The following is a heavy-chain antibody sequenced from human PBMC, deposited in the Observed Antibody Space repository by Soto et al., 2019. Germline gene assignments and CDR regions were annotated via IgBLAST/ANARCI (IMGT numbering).Heavy chain of an antibody. CDR3: ARVYSGSYFYYFDY. CDR2: INAGNGNT. J-gene: IGHJ4*02. D-gene: IGHD1-26*01. V-gene: IGHV1-3*01. Sequence: ASVKVSCKASGYTFTSYAMHWVRQAPGQRLEWMGWINAGNGNTKYSQKFQGRVTITRDTSASTAYMELSSLGSEDTAVYYCARVYSGSYFYYFDYWGQGTLATVSS. CDR1: GYTFTSYA.